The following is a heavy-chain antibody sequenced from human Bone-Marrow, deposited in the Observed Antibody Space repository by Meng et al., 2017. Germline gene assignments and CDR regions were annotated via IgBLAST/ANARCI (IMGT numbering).Heavy chain of an antibody. CDR1: GYTFTTYF. CDR3: ANVAGY. Sequence: QGQLWQAGAEVKKPGAPVGVSCKASGYTFTTYFIYWVRQAPGQRLEWMGWINAGNGNTIYSQNFQGRVIITRDTSATTAYMELSGLRPEDTAVYYCANVAGYWGQGTLVTVSS. D-gene: IGHD1-14*01. CDR2: INAGNGNT. V-gene: IGHV1-3*01. J-gene: IGHJ4*02.